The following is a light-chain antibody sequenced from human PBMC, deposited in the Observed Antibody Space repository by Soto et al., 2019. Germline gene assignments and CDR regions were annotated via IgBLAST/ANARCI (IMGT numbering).Light chain of an antibody. CDR2: GAS. Sequence: EIVLTQSPATLSLSPGERATLSCRASQSVGSYLAWYQHKPGQAPRLLIYGASNRATDIPGRFSGRGSGTDFTLTISSLESGESAVYYCQQREKWPRTFGQGTKLEIK. J-gene: IGKJ2*01. CDR1: QSVGSY. CDR3: QQREKWPRT. V-gene: IGKV3-11*01.